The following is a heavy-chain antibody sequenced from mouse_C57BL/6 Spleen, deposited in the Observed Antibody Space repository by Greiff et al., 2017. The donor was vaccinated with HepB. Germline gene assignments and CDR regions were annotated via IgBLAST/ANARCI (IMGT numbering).Heavy chain of an antibody. Sequence: EVKLMESGPVLVKPGASVKMSCKASGYTFTDYYMNWVKQSHGKSLEWIGVINPYNGGTSYNQKFKGKATLTVDKSSSTAYMELNSLTSEDSAVYYCATTMSKYYFDYWGQGTTLTVSS. CDR3: ATTMSKYYFDY. CDR1: GYTFTDYY. V-gene: IGHV1-19*01. CDR2: INPYNGGT. J-gene: IGHJ2*01. D-gene: IGHD2-4*01.